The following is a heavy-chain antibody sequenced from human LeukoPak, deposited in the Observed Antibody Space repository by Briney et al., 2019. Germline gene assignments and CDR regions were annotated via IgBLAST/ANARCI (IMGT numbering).Heavy chain of an antibody. V-gene: IGHV4-59*01. D-gene: IGHD3-22*01. Sequence: SETLSLTCTVSGGSISSYYWSWIRQPPGKGLEWIGYIYYSGSTNYNPSLKSRVTISVDTSKNQFSLELSSVTAADTAVYYCARKNYDSSGYYEYYFDYWGQGTLVTVSS. J-gene: IGHJ4*02. CDR2: IYYSGST. CDR1: GGSISSYY. CDR3: ARKNYDSSGYYEYYFDY.